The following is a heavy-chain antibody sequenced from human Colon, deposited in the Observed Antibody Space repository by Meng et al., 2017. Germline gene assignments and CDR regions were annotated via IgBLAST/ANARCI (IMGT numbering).Heavy chain of an antibody. Sequence: GESPKTSRQGSGFNFPSYWIGWVRQMPGKGLEWMGVVYGGDSDARYSPSFEGQVTMSVDRSIDTAYLQWSSLKASDSAMYFCARAIPMASSYYFAYWGQGTVVSVSS. CDR2: VYGGDSDA. D-gene: IGHD5-24*01. CDR1: GFNFPSYW. CDR3: ARAIPMASSYYFAY. V-gene: IGHV5-51*01. J-gene: IGHJ4*02.